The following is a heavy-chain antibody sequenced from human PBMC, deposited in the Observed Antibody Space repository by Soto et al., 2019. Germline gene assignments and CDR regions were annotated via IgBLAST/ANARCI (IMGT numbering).Heavy chain of an antibody. CDR3: ARVEGYCSGGSCYFDAFDI. CDR1: GGSISSYY. V-gene: IGHV4-59*01. Sequence: SSETLSLTCTVSGGSISSYYWSWIRQPPGKGLEWIGYIYYSGSTNYNPSLKSRVTISVDTSKNQFSLKLSSVTAADTAVYYCARVEGYCSGGSCYFDAFDIWGQGTMVTVSS. CDR2: IYYSGST. D-gene: IGHD2-15*01. J-gene: IGHJ3*02.